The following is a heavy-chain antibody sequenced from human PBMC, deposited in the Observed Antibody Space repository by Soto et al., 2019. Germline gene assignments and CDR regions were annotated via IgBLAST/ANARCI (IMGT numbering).Heavy chain of an antibody. Sequence: QVQLVESGGGVVQPGRSLRLSCAASGFTFCSYGMHWVRQAPGKGLEWVAVIWYDGSNKYYADSVKGRFTISRDNSKNTLYLQMNSLRAEDTAVYYCARDGYCSGGSCYSVPVFDYWGQGTLVTASS. CDR2: IWYDGSNK. CDR1: GFTFCSYG. V-gene: IGHV3-33*01. D-gene: IGHD2-15*01. CDR3: ARDGYCSGGSCYSVPVFDY. J-gene: IGHJ4*02.